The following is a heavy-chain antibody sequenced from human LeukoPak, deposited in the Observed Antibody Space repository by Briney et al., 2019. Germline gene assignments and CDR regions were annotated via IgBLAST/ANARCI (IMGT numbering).Heavy chain of an antibody. CDR1: GITFSNYG. Sequence: GGSLRLSCASSGITFSNYGFHWVRQAPGKGLEWVALISNDGNTKYYADSLKGRFTISRDNSKNSLYLQMNSLRVENTAVYYCAKDRYYEIRGWFDPWGQGTLVTVSS. CDR3: AKDRYYEIRGWFDP. J-gene: IGHJ5*02. CDR2: ISNDGNTK. D-gene: IGHD3-9*01. V-gene: IGHV3-30*18.